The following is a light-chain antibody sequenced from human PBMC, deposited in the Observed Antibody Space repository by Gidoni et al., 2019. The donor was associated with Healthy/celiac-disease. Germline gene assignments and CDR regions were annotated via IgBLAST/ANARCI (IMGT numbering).Light chain of an antibody. CDR3: QQYGSSPQT. J-gene: IGKJ1*01. V-gene: IGKV3-20*01. Sequence: EIVLTQSPGTLSLSPGEIATLSCRASQSVSSSYLAWYQQKPGQAPRLLIYGASRRATDFTLPISRLEPEDVAVYYCQQYGSSPQTFGQGTKVEIK. CDR1: QSVSSSY. CDR2: GAS.